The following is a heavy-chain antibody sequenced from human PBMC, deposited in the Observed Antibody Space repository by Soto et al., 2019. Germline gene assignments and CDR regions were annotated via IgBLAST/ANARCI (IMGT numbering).Heavy chain of an antibody. CDR1: GYIFTGYY. D-gene: IGHD1-26*01. CDR2: INPNSGDT. V-gene: IGHV1-2*02. J-gene: IGHJ6*04. CDR3: AKGGAIVAAGTRVYLYNAMDV. Sequence: ASVKVSCKASGYIFTGYYVHWVRQAPGQGLEWMGWINPNSGDTYLAQRFQGRVTMNRDTSIGTAYMELRGLTSDDTAEYYCAKGGAIVAAGTRVYLYNAMDVWGEETTVTVSS.